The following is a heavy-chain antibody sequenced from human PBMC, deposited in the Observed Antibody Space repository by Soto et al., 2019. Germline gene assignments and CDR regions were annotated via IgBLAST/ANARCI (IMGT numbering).Heavy chain of an antibody. CDR3: ARVRYYYDSSRSTSILLNYYFDY. CDR2: IIPIFGTA. Sequence: SVKVSCKASGGTFSSYAISWVRQAPGQGLEWMGGIIPIFGTANYAQKFQGRVTITADKSTSTAYMKMMRLRSEDASVYSCARVRYYYDSSRSTSILLNYYFDYWGQGTTVTVSS. V-gene: IGHV1-69*06. D-gene: IGHD3-22*01. J-gene: IGHJ4*02. CDR1: GGTFSSYA.